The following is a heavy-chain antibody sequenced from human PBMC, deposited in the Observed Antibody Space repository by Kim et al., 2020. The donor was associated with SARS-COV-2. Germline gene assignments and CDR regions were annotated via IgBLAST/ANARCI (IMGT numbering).Heavy chain of an antibody. V-gene: IGHV3-33*06. CDR2: IWYDGSNK. CDR3: AKNGGSSGRFHWYFDL. Sequence: GGSLRLSCAASGFTFSSYAMHWVRQAPGKGLEWVAVIWYDGSNKYYADSVKGRFTISRDNSKNTLYLQMNSLRAEDTAVYYCAKNGGSSGRFHWYFDLWGRGTLVTVSS. CDR1: GFTFSSYA. J-gene: IGHJ2*01. D-gene: IGHD6-19*01.